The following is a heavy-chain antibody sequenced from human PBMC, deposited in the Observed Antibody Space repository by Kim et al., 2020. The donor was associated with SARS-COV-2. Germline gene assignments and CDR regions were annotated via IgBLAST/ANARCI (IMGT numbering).Heavy chain of an antibody. V-gene: IGHV1-69*02. CDR1: GGTFSRYS. J-gene: IGHJ4*02. CDR2: IVPFLSIT. CDR3: ARPGYGDLRSLDS. Sequence: SVKVSCKASGGTFSRYSISWVRQAPGQGLEWMGRIVPFLSITNYAQKFQGRVTITADKSTSTVYMDLSSLTSEDTAVYYCARPGYGDLRSLDSWGQGTL. D-gene: IGHD4-17*01.